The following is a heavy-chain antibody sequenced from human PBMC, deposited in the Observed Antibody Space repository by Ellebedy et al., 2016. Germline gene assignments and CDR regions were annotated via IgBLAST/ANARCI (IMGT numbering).Heavy chain of an antibody. D-gene: IGHD3-10*01. J-gene: IGHJ6*02. V-gene: IGHV3-33*01. Sequence: GGSLRLSXAASGFTFKNYGMHWVRQAPGKGLEWVAVIWSDGSNQYYADHVKGRLTISRDNSKNTLYLEMNSLRTEDTAMYYCARPGIMVRGIIISRYGMDVWGQGTPVTVSS. CDR3: ARPGIMVRGIIISRYGMDV. CDR1: GFTFKNYG. CDR2: IWSDGSNQ.